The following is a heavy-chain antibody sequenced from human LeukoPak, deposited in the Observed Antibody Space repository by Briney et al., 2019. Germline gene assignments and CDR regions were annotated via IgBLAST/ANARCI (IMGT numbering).Heavy chain of an antibody. CDR3: ARGHCSSTSCLYYYMDV. D-gene: IGHD2-2*01. CDR1: GGSFSGYY. J-gene: IGHJ6*03. Sequence: SETLSLTCAVYGGSFSGYYWSWIRQPPGKGLEWIGEINHSGSTNYDPSLKSRVTISVDTSKNQFSLKLSSVTAADTAVYYCARGHCSSTSCLYYYMDVWGQGTLVTVSS. V-gene: IGHV4-34*01. CDR2: INHSGST.